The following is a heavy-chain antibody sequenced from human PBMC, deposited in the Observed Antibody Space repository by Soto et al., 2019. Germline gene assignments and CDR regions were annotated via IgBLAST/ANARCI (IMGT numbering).Heavy chain of an antibody. Sequence: SETLSLTYAVYGGSFSCYSWSWIRQPPGKGLEWIGEVTHFGSTNYNPSLKSRVSISVDTSKNQFSLRLSSVTAADTALYYCARGKRGRSSSWFDSWGQGTLVTVSS. CDR1: GGSFSCYS. V-gene: IGHV4-34*01. D-gene: IGHD6-13*01. J-gene: IGHJ5*01. CDR2: VTHFGST. CDR3: ARGKRGRSSSWFDS.